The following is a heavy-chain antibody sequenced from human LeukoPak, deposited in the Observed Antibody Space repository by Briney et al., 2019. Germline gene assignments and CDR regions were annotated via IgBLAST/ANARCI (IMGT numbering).Heavy chain of an antibody. J-gene: IGHJ3*02. CDR2: ISYDGSNK. D-gene: IGHD5-12*01. CDR3: ARESYDSPHAFDI. V-gene: IGHV3-30-3*01. Sequence: PGGSLRLSCAASGFTFSSYAMHWVRQAPGKGLEWVAVISYDGSNKYYADSVKGRFTISRDNSKNTLYLRMNSLRAEDTAVYYCARESYDSPHAFDIWGQGTMVTVSS. CDR1: GFTFSSYA.